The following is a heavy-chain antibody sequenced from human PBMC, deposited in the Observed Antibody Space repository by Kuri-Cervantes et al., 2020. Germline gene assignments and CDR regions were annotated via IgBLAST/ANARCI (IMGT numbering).Heavy chain of an antibody. J-gene: IGHJ4*02. D-gene: IGHD3-9*01. CDR2: ISWNSGSI. Sequence: GGSLRLSCAASGFTFDDYAMHWVRQAPGKGLEWVSGISWNSGSIGYADSVKGRFTISRDNAKNSLYLQMNSLRAEDTALYYCASTYDILTGYWVYWGQGTLVTVSS. CDR3: ASTYDILTGYWVY. V-gene: IGHV3-9*01. CDR1: GFTFDDYA.